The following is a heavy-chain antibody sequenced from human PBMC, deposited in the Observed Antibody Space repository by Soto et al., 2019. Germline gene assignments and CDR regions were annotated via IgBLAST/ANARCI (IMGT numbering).Heavy chain of an antibody. CDR1: GFSFDEYA. CDR3: SKGNKFFSSGIFPVLDY. CDR2: INWNSGNI. D-gene: IGHD2-21*01. V-gene: IGHV3-9*01. Sequence: EVQVAESGGGSVQPGRSLRLSCEASGFSFDEYAMHWVRQVPGKGLEWVSSINWNSGNIGYADSVRGRFTISRDNAKNPLYLQKNSLRPEDNGFYLRSKGNKFFSSGIFPVLDYWGQGTLVTVSS. J-gene: IGHJ4*02.